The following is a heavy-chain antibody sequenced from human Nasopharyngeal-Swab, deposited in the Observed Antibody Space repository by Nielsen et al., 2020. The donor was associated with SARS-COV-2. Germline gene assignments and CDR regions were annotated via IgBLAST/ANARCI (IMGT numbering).Heavy chain of an antibody. CDR3: ARGRGRPNIVVVPAAICYFDY. V-gene: IGHV4-34*01. CDR2: IYHSGST. J-gene: IGHJ4*02. D-gene: IGHD2-2*02. Sequence: SETLSLTCAVSGGSFSDYNWSWIRQPPGKGLEWIGNIYHSGSTNYNPSLKSRITISLDTSKNQFSLKLSSVTAADTAVYYCARGRGRPNIVVVPAAICYFDYWGQGTLVTVSS. CDR1: GGSFSDYN.